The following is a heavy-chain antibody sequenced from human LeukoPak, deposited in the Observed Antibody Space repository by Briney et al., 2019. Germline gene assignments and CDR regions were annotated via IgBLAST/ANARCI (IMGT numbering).Heavy chain of an antibody. Sequence: SVKVSCKASGGTFSSYAISWVRQAPGQGLEWMGGIIPIFGTANYAQKFQGRVTITADESTSTAYMELSSLRSEDTAVYYCARRDHPEVAFDTWGQGTMVTVSS. CDR2: IIPIFGTA. J-gene: IGHJ3*02. CDR3: ARRDHPEVAFDT. CDR1: GGTFSSYA. V-gene: IGHV1-69*13. D-gene: IGHD1-14*01.